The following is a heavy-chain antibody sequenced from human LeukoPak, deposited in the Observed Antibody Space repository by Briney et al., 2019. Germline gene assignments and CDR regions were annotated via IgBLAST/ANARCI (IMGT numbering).Heavy chain of an antibody. J-gene: IGHJ3*02. CDR2: ISSSRRYI. CDR3: ARGASGDYDAFDI. V-gene: IGHV3-21*01. D-gene: IGHD4-17*01. Sequence: GGSLRPPCAASGCTFSRYSMNWVRQAPGKGLESVSSISSSRRYIYYAHSVEGRVTISRDNAKVSLYLQINSLRCEDTAVYYCARGASGDYDAFDIWGQGTMVTVSS. CDR1: GCTFSRYS.